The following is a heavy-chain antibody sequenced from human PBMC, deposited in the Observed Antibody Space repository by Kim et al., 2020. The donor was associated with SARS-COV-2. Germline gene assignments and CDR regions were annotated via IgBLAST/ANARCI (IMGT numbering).Heavy chain of an antibody. J-gene: IGHJ5*02. D-gene: IGHD3-10*01. Sequence: SRVTISVDTSKNQFSLKLSSVTAADTAVYYCARLGVGLWFGELFPNWFDPWGQGTLVTVSS. V-gene: IGHV4-59*08. CDR3: ARLGVGLWFGELFPNWFDP.